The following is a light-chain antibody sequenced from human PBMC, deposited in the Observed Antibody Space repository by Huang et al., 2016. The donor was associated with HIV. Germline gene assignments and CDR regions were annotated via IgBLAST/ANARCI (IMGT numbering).Light chain of an antibody. Sequence: AIRITQSPSSLSASTGDRVTITCRASQGISSYLAWYQQKPGKAPKLLIYAASTLQSGVPSRFSGSGSGTDFTLTISCLQSEDFATYYCQRYYSYPSTFGGGTKVEIK. J-gene: IGKJ4*01. CDR2: AAS. CDR3: QRYYSYPST. CDR1: QGISSY. V-gene: IGKV1-8*01.